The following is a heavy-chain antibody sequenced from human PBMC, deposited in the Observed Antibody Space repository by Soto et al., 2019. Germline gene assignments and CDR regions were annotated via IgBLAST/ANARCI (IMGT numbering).Heavy chain of an antibody. Sequence: SETLSLTCAVSGGSITSYFWSWIRQPPGKGLEWIGYIYYSGSTKYNPSLKSRVTISVDTSKNQFSLKLSSVTAADTAVYHCARDHYYDSTGYYDYWGQGTLVTVSS. CDR3: ARDHYYDSTGYYDY. V-gene: IGHV4-59*01. CDR1: GGSITSYF. CDR2: IYYSGST. J-gene: IGHJ4*02. D-gene: IGHD3-22*01.